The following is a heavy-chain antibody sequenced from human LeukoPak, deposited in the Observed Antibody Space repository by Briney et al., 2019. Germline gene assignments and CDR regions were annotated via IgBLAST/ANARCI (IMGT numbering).Heavy chain of an antibody. D-gene: IGHD3-10*02. CDR2: ISSSSSYI. CDR1: GFTFSSYS. CDR3: AELGITMIGGV. Sequence: GGSLRLSCAASGFTFSSYSMNWVRQAPGKGLEWVSSISSSSSYIYYADSVKGRFTISRDSAKNSLSLQMNSLRAEDTAVYYCAELGITMIGGVWGKGTTVTISS. J-gene: IGHJ6*04. V-gene: IGHV3-21*01.